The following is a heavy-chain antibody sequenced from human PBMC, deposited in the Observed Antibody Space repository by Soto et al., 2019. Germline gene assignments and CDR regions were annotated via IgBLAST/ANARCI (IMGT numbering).Heavy chain of an antibody. J-gene: IGHJ4*02. CDR3: ARGTTTDKVDS. D-gene: IGHD1-1*01. CDR2: IHNTGSP. Sequence: SETLSLTCSVSGASIPGCGYGWSRMRQSPGKGLEWIRHIHNTGSPYNNPSLSGRVTISADTSMNQFSPELTSVTAADTAMYYCARGTTTDKVDSWGQG. CDR1: GASIPGCGYG. V-gene: IGHV4-30-4*02.